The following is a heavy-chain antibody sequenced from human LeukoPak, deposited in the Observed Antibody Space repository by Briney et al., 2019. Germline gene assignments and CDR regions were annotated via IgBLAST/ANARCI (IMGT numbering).Heavy chain of an antibody. CDR1: GYTFTSYG. D-gene: IGHD3-3*01. V-gene: IGHV1-18*01. CDR3: ARNAYFWSGYNYYYGMDV. CDR2: ISAYNGNT. Sequence: GASVKVSCKASGYTFTSYGISWVRQAPGQGLEWMGWISAYNGNTNYAQKLQGRVTMTTDTSTSTAYMELRSLRSDDTAVYYCARNAYFWSGYNYYYGMDVWGQGTTVTVSS. J-gene: IGHJ6*02.